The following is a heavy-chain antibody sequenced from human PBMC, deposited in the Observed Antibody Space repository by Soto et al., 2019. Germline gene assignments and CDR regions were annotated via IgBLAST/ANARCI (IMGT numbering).Heavy chain of an antibody. J-gene: IGHJ4*02. CDR3: ARQIATIRYFDLDF. CDR2: IYPGDSDT. D-gene: IGHD3-9*01. CDR1: GYTFTNYW. V-gene: IGHV5-51*01. Sequence: GESLKISCKGSGYTFTNYWIAWVRQMPGEGLEWLGTIYPGDSDTRYSPSFQGQVTISVDKSINTAYLQWSSLKASDTAMYFCARQIATIRYFDLDFWGQGTLVTVSS.